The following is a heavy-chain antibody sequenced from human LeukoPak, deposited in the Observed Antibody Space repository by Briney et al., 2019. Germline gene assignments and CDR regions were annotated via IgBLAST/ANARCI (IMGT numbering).Heavy chain of an antibody. J-gene: IGHJ4*02. CDR1: GGSISSVSYY. CDR2: IYTSGST. CDR3: ARGWPFFY. Sequence: SETLSLTCTVSGGSISSVSYYWSWIPQPAGKGLEWIVRIYTSGSTNSNPPLKRRVTISVDTSKNQFSLKLSSVTAADTAVYYCARGWPFFYWGQGTLVTVSS. V-gene: IGHV4-61*02. D-gene: IGHD2-15*01.